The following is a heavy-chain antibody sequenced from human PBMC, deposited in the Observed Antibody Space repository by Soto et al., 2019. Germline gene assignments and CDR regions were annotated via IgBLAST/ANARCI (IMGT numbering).Heavy chain of an antibody. J-gene: IGHJ3*02. V-gene: IGHV1-69*02. D-gene: IGHD6-25*01. CDR3: ARVWQRYDAFDI. CDR1: GGTFSSYT. Sequence: AVKVSCKASGGTFSSYTISWVRQAPGQGLEWMGRIIPILGIANYAQKFQGRVTITADKSTSTAYMELSSLRSEDTAVYYCARVWQRYDAFDIWGQGTMVTVSS. CDR2: IIPILGIA.